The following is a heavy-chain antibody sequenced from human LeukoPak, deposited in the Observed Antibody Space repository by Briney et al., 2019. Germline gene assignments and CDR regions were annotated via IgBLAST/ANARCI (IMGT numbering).Heavy chain of an antibody. D-gene: IGHD6-19*01. CDR3: AREGRYSSGWYYFDY. V-gene: IGHV3-33*01. J-gene: IGHJ4*02. CDR2: IWYDGSNK. CDR1: GFTFSSYG. Sequence: GGSLRLSCAASGFTFSSYGMHWVRQAPGKGLEWVAVIWYDGSNKYYADSVKGRFTISRDNSKNTLYLQMNSLRAEDTAVYYCAREGRYSSGWYYFDYWGQGTLVTVSS.